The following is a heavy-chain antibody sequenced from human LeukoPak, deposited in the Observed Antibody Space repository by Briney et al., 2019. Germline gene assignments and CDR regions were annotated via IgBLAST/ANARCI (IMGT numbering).Heavy chain of an antibody. V-gene: IGHV3-7*01. D-gene: IGHD4-4*01. CDR2: IKKNGSEK. J-gene: IGHJ6*02. CDR3: ARLSTVTTTYYYYYGMDV. CDR1: GFTISSFW. Sequence: GGSLRLSRAAPGFTISSFWVSWGRQGPGEGVGGGAHIKKNGSEKYYVDSVKGRFTISRDNPKNSLYLQMNSLRAEDTAVYYCARLSTVTTTYYYYYGMDVWGQGTTVTVSS.